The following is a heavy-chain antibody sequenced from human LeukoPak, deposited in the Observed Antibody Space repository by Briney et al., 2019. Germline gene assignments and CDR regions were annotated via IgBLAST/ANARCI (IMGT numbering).Heavy chain of an antibody. J-gene: IGHJ4*02. D-gene: IGHD2-15*01. CDR3: AKAEGPYCSGGRCLAPFFF. V-gene: IGHV3-23*01. CDR1: GFTFSSFP. Sequence: GGSLRLSCAASGFTFSSFPMSWVRQAPGKGLEWVSGISGSDGTTYYADSVKGRFTISRDNSKNTLYLQMNSLRAEDTAVYYCAKAEGPYCSGGRCLAPFFFWGQGTLVTVSS. CDR2: ISGSDGTT.